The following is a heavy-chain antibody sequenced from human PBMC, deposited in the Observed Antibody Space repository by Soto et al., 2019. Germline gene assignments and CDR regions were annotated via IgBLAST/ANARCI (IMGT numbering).Heavy chain of an antibody. V-gene: IGHV1-18*04. CDR1: GYTFTSYG. CDR2: ISAYNGNT. J-gene: IGHJ3*02. CDR3: ARVRAYYYDSSGYYWADAFDI. Sequence: QVPLVQSGAEVKKPEASVKVSCKASGYTFTSYGISWVRQAPGQGLEWMGWISAYNGNTNYAQKLQGRVTMTTDTSTSTAYLELRSLRSDDTAVYYCARVRAYYYDSSGYYWADAFDIWGQGTMVTVSS. D-gene: IGHD3-22*01.